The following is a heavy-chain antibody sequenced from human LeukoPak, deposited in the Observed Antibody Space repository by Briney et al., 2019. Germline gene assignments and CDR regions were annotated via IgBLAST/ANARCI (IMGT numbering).Heavy chain of an antibody. CDR1: GFTVSSNY. D-gene: IGHD3-22*01. CDR3: ARDPYYYDSSGYYYVSDAFDI. Sequence: GGSLRLSCAASGFTVSSNYMSWVRQAPGKGLEWVSVIYSGGSTYYADSVKGRFTISRDNSKNTLYLQMNSLRAEDTAVYYCARDPYYYDSSGYYYVSDAFDIWGQGTMVTVSS. J-gene: IGHJ3*02. CDR2: IYSGGST. V-gene: IGHV3-66*02.